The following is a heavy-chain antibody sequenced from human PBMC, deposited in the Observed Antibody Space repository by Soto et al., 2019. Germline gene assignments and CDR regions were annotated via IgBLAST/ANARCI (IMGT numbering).Heavy chain of an antibody. CDR2: LDGAGGST. D-gene: IGHD3-10*01. J-gene: IGHJ6*02. CDR1: GFTFSDFA. CDR3: AAPRDEYGSGVSWFTYGMAI. Sequence: PGGSLRLSCLASGFTFSDFAMTWVRHVPGRGLEWVASLDGAGGSTYYAESVRGRFSISRDNSQNTLFLQMKGLTVDDTAIYYCAAPRDEYGSGVSWFTYGMAIWGQGTTVTVSS. V-gene: IGHV3-23*01.